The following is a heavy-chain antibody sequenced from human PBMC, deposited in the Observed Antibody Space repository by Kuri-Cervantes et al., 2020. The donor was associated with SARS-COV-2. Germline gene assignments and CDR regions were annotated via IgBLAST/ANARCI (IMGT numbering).Heavy chain of an antibody. CDR3: ATGIGYCSGGSCYNYYYGMDV. Sequence: ASVKVSCKVSGYTLTELSMHWVRRALGKGLEWMGGFDPEDGETIYAQKFQGRVTMTEDTSTDTAYMELSSLRSEDTAVYYCATGIGYCSGGSCYNYYYGMDVWGQGTTVTVSS. D-gene: IGHD2-15*01. J-gene: IGHJ6*02. V-gene: IGHV1-24*01. CDR2: FDPEDGET. CDR1: GYTLTELS.